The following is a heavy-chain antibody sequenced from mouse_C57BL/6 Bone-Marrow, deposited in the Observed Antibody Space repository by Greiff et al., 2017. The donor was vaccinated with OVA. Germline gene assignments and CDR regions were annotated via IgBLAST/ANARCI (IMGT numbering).Heavy chain of an antibody. Sequence: VKVVESGAELARPGASVKLSCKASGYTFTSYGISWVKQRTGQGLEWIGEIYPRSGNTYYNEKFKGKATLTADKSSSTAYMELRSLTSEDSAVYFCARDDYYGRAWFAYWGQGTLVTVSA. V-gene: IGHV1-81*01. CDR3: ARDDYYGRAWFAY. J-gene: IGHJ3*01. CDR1: GYTFTSYG. D-gene: IGHD1-2*01. CDR2: IYPRSGNT.